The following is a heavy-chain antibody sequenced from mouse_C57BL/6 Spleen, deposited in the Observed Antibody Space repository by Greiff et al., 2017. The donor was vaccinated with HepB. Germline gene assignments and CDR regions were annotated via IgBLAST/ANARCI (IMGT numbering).Heavy chain of an antibody. D-gene: IGHD2-3*01. CDR3: AREQWLLLYYFDY. Sequence: VQLQESGAELVRPGASVKLSCKASGYTFTDYYINWVKQSPGQGLEWIARIYPGSGNTYYNEKFKGKATLTAEKSSSTAYMQLSSLTSEDSAVYFCAREQWLLLYYFDYWGQGTTLTVSS. CDR1: GYTFTDYY. CDR2: IYPGSGNT. J-gene: IGHJ2*01. V-gene: IGHV1-76*01.